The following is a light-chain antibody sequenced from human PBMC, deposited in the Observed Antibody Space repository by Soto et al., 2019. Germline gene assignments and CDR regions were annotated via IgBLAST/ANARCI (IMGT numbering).Light chain of an antibody. CDR2: LNSDGSH. CDR1: SGHSSYA. CDR3: QTWVTGTRV. Sequence: QPVLTQSPSASASLGASVKLTCTLSSGHSSYAIAWHQQQPEKGPRYLMKLNSDGSHSKGDGIPDRFSGSSSGAERYLTISSLQSEDEADYYCQTWVTGTRVFGGGTKLTVL. J-gene: IGLJ2*01. V-gene: IGLV4-69*01.